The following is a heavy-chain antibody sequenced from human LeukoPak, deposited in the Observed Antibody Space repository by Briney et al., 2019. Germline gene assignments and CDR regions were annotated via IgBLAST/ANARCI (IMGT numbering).Heavy chain of an antibody. J-gene: IGHJ4*02. V-gene: IGHV3-53*01. CDR1: GFTVSSNY. Sequence: PGGSLRLSCAASGFTVSSNYMNWVRQAPGKGLEWLSVIYSGGSIYYADSVKGRFTISRDSSKNTLILQMNSLRAEDTAEYYCARGDDYGGAWYYFDYWGQGTLVTVSS. CDR3: ARGDDYGGAWYYFDY. D-gene: IGHD4-23*01. CDR2: IYSGGSI.